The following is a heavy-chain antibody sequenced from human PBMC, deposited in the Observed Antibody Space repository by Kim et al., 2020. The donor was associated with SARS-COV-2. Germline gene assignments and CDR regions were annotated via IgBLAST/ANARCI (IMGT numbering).Heavy chain of an antibody. J-gene: IGHJ4*02. V-gene: IGHV3-7*03. Sequence: YVDDVNGRFTIAENNAKDTLYLQMKSLGDDDTAVYYCARDYGDYIGFDYWGQGTLVTVSS. CDR3: ARDYGDYIGFDY. D-gene: IGHD4-17*01.